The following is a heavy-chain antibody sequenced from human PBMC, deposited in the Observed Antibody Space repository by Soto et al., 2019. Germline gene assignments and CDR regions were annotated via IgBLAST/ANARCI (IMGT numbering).Heavy chain of an antibody. V-gene: IGHV4-31*11. J-gene: IGHJ4*02. CDR1: GVFISSDAYY. D-gene: IGHD3-16*02. CDR3: ARYRFTDTWSKFDY. Sequence: QVHLQESGPGLVRPSQTLSLTCAVSGVFISSDAYYWSWIRQHPGKGLEWIGYISHRGNTYYNPSLKSRITISVDTSKNYFSLTLTAVTAADTAVYYCARYRFTDTWSKFDYWGQGTLVTVSS. CDR2: ISHRGNT.